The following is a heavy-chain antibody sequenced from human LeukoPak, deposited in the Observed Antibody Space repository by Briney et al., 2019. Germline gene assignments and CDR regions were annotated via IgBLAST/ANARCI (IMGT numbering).Heavy chain of an antibody. J-gene: IGHJ4*02. V-gene: IGHV4-30-2*06. CDR2: IYQTGGT. Sequence: PSETLSLTCAVSGGFISSGGYSWSWVRQSPGTGLEWIGYIYQTGGTFYNPSLESRVTTSVDNSNNQFSLKLNSVTAADTAVYYCARSDSFGYILDYWGQGTLVTVSS. D-gene: IGHD5-18*01. CDR1: GGFISSGGYS. CDR3: ARSDSFGYILDY.